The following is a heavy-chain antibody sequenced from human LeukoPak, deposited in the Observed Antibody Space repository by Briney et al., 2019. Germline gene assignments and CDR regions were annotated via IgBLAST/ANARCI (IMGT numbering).Heavy chain of an antibody. CDR2: IYYSGST. J-gene: IGHJ4*02. CDR1: GGSISSGDYY. V-gene: IGHV4-30-4*08. Sequence: PSETLSLTCTVSGGSISSGDYYWSWIRQPPGKGLEWIGYIYYSGSTYYNPSLKSRVTISVDTSKTQFSLKLSSVTAADTAVYYCARDVKGLRVLYFDYWGQGTLVTVSS. CDR3: ARDVKGLRVLYFDY. D-gene: IGHD2-8*02.